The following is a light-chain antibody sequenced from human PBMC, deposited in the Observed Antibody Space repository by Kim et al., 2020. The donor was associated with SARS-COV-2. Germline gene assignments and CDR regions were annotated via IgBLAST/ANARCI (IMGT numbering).Light chain of an antibody. J-gene: IGLJ1*01. V-gene: IGLV1-44*01. CDR2: SGS. CDR3: AGWDDSLNGYV. CDR1: RSNIERNT. Sequence: GQRVTISCSGARSNIERNTVNWYQHSPGTAPKLLIYSGSERPSGVPDRFSGSKSGTSASLAITGLQSEDEADYYCAGWDDSLNGYVFGTGTKVTVL.